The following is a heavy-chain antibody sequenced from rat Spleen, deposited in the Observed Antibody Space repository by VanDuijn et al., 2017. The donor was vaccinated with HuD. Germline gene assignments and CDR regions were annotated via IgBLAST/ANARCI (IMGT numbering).Heavy chain of an antibody. J-gene: IGHJ2*01. CDR2: ITNTGNTP. Sequence: EVQLVESGGGLVQPGRSLKLSCAASGFTFSDYYMAWVRQAPGKGLEWVASITNTGNTPCYRDSVKGRFTLSRDNAKSTLYLQMDSLRSEDTATYYCVRHDDYWGQGVMVTVSS. CDR3: VRHDDY. V-gene: IGHV5-25*01. CDR1: GFTFSDYY.